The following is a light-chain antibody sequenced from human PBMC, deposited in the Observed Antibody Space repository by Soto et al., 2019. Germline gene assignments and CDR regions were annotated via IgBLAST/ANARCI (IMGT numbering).Light chain of an antibody. Sequence: EIVLTQSPATLSLSPGERASLSCRASQSVGNSLAWYQHKPGQAPRLLIYDVSNRATGIPARFSGSGSGTDFTLTISSLEPEDFAVYYCQQFNNGPPTFGQGTKVEIK. CDR3: QQFNNGPPT. V-gene: IGKV3-11*01. CDR2: DVS. J-gene: IGKJ1*01. CDR1: QSVGNS.